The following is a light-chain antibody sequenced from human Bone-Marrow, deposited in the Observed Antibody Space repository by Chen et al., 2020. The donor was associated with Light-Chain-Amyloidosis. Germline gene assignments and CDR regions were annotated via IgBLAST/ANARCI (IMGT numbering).Light chain of an antibody. CDR1: SSTIGTNL. Sequence: QSVLTQPPSASGTPGQRVTISCSGSSSTIGTNLVNWYQQLPAMAPKLLINSNNKRPSGVPDRFSGSKSGTSASLAISGLQSEDEADYYCAAWDDSLSGPVFGGGTKLTVL. J-gene: IGLJ3*02. CDR2: SNN. V-gene: IGLV1-44*01. CDR3: AAWDDSLSGPV.